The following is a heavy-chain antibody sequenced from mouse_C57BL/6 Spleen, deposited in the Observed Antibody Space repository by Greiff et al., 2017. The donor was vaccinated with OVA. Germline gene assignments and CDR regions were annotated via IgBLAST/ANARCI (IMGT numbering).Heavy chain of an antibody. V-gene: IGHV5-17*01. CDR2: ISSGSSTI. Sequence: DVMLVESGGGLVKPGGSLKLSCAASGFTFSDYGMHWVRQAPEKGLEWVAYISSGSSTIYYADTVKGRFTISRDNAKNTLFLQMTSLRSEDTAMYYCARREITTVVGDVWYFDVWGTGTTVTVSS. D-gene: IGHD1-1*01. CDR1: GFTFSDYG. CDR3: ARREITTVVGDVWYFDV. J-gene: IGHJ1*03.